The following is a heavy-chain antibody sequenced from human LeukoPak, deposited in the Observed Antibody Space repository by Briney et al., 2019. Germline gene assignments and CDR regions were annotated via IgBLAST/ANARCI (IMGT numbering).Heavy chain of an antibody. V-gene: IGHV1-2*02. D-gene: IGHD3-3*01. CDR3: ARRYDFWRGYHTAFDY. CDR1: GYTFTGYY. CDR2: INPNTGGT. Sequence: AASVKVSCKASGYTFTGYYMYWVRQAPGQGLEWMGFINPNTGGTIYAQEFQARVTMTRDTSISTAYMELRGLISDDTAVYYCARRYDFWRGYHTAFDYWGQGTLVTVSS. J-gene: IGHJ4*02.